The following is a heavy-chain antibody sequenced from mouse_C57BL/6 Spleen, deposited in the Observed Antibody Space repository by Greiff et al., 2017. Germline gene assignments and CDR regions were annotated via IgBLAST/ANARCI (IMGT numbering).Heavy chain of an antibody. V-gene: IGHV3-6*01. Sequence: EVKLEESGPGLVKPSQSLSLTCSVTGYSITSGYYWNWIRQFPGNKLEWMGYISYDGSNNYNPSLKNRISITRDTSKNQFFLKLNSVTTEDTATYYCARDEDYYGSSPWFAYWGQGTLVTVSA. CDR1: GYSITSGYY. CDR2: ISYDGSN. CDR3: ARDEDYYGSSPWFAY. J-gene: IGHJ3*01. D-gene: IGHD1-1*01.